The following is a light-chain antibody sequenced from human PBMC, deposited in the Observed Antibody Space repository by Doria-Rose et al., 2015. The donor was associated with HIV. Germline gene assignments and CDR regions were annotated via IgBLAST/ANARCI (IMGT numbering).Light chain of an antibody. CDR3: QHFDKYFSWT. CDR1: QSISNW. Sequence: TQSPSTLSASVGDRVTITCRDSQSISNWLARYQQKPGQASKLLIYKSSTLQGGVPSRFRSSGSGTEFTLTINSLQPDDVATYYCQHFDKYFSWTFGHGTKVDIK. V-gene: IGKV1-5*03. CDR2: KSS. J-gene: IGKJ1*01.